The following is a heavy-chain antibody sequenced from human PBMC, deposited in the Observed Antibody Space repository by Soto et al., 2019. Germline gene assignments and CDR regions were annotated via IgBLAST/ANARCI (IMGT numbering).Heavy chain of an antibody. CDR1: GYTFSSYH. CDR3: ARDPPPVDY. Sequence: QIQLVQSGAEVKKPGASVKVSCKASGYTFSSYHITWVRQAPGQGLEWMGWISAYNGNTNYAQNLQGRVPMTTDPSTSTAYMELRSLRSDDTPVYYCARDPPPVDYWGQGTLVTVSS. CDR2: ISAYNGNT. V-gene: IGHV1-18*01. J-gene: IGHJ4*02.